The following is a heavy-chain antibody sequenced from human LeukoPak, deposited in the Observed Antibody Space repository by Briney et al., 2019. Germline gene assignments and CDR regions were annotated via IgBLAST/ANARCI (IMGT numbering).Heavy chain of an antibody. CDR3: AKDHRYTFGSPYYFDY. CDR2: ISGSGGST. J-gene: IGHJ4*02. Sequence: KWVSGISGSGGSTYYADSVKGRFTISRDNSKNTLYLQMNSLRAEDTAVYYCAKDHRYTFGSPYYFDYWGQGTLVTVSS. V-gene: IGHV3-23*01. D-gene: IGHD5-18*01.